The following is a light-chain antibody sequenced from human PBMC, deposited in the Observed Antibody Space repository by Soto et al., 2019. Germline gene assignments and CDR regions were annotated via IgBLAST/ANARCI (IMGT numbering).Light chain of an antibody. Sequence: DIQMTQSPSSLSASVEDRVIITCRASQSISNHLNWYQQKPGKAPKLLIFAASSLQSGVPSRFSGSRSGPDFTLTISSLQPEDVGTYYCQQSYSSPPTLGQGTKVDIK. CDR2: AAS. V-gene: IGKV1-39*01. CDR1: QSISNH. CDR3: QQSYSSPPT. J-gene: IGKJ1*01.